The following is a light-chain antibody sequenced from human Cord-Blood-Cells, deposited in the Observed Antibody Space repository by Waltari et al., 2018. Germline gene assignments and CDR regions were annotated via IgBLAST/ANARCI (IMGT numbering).Light chain of an antibody. V-gene: IGLV4-69*01. Sequence: QLVLTQSPPASASLGASVKLTCTLSSGHSSYAIAWHRQQPEKGPRYLMKLNSDGSHSKGDGIPDRFSGSSSGAERYLTISSLQSEDEADYYCQTWGTGIVVFGGGTKLTVL. CDR2: LNSDGSH. CDR1: SGHSSYA. CDR3: QTWGTGIVV. J-gene: IGLJ2*01.